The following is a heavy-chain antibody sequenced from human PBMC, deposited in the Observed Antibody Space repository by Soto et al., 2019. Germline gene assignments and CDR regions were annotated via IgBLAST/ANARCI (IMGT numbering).Heavy chain of an antibody. CDR3: ARARITIFGVADGMDV. V-gene: IGHV1-3*01. CDR1: GYNFTSYA. D-gene: IGHD3-3*01. J-gene: IGHJ6*02. Sequence: ASVKVSCKASGYNFTSYAMHWVRQAPGQRLEWMGWINAGNGNTKYSQKFQGRVTITRDTSASTAYMELSSLRSEDTAVYYCARARITIFGVADGMDVWGQGTTVTVSS. CDR2: INAGNGNT.